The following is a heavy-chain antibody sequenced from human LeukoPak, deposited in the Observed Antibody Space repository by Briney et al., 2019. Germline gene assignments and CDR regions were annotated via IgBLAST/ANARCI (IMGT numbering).Heavy chain of an antibody. J-gene: IGHJ3*02. CDR3: VKGTYYGSGSRLNGFDI. D-gene: IGHD3-10*01. CDR1: RFTFRSYA. V-gene: IGHV3-30*18. CDR2: ISFDETKE. Sequence: GRSLRLSCAASRFTFRSYAMHWFRQAPGKGLDWVALISFDETKEYYADSVKGRFTISRDNSKNTLHLQMNSLRPDDTAVYYCVKGTYYGSGSRLNGFDICGQGTVVTVSS.